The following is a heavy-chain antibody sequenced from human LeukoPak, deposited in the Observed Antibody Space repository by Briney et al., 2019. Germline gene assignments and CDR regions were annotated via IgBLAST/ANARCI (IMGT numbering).Heavy chain of an antibody. CDR1: GFNFSDYN. CDR3: TSGRYVDY. CDR2: IKQDGSEK. D-gene: IGHD3-16*01. J-gene: IGHJ4*02. Sequence: GGSLRLSCAASGFNFSDYNMNWVRQAPGKGLEWVANIKQDGSEKYYVDSVKGRFTISRDNAKNSLYLEMNSLRAEDTAVYYCTSGRYVDYWGQGTLVTVSS. V-gene: IGHV3-7*01.